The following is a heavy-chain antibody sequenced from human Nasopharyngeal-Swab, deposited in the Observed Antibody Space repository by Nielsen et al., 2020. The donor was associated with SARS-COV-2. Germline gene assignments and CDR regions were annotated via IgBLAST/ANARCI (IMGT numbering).Heavy chain of an antibody. CDR2: INSDGSST. CDR3: ARDHGYNAFDI. CDR1: GFTFSSYW. Sequence: GESLKISCAASGFTFSSYWMHWVRQAPGKGLVWVSRINSDGSSTSYADSVKGRFTISRDNAKNTLYLQMNSLRAEDTAVYYCARDHGYNAFDIWGQGTMVTVSS. D-gene: IGHD5-24*01. V-gene: IGHV3-74*01. J-gene: IGHJ3*02.